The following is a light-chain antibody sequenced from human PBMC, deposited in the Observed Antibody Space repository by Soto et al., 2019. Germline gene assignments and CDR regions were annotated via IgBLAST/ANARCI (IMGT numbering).Light chain of an antibody. CDR3: AAGDDSRSRVV. CDR1: ISNIGSRY. V-gene: IGLV1-47*01. CDR2: RNN. J-gene: IGLJ3*02. Sequence: QSVLTQPPSASGTPGQRVTISCSGSISNIGSRYVYWHQQLPGTAPRLLIYRNNQRPSGVPDRFSGSKSGTSASLAISGLRSGEEGDYYWAAGDDSRSRVVFGGGPKVTVL.